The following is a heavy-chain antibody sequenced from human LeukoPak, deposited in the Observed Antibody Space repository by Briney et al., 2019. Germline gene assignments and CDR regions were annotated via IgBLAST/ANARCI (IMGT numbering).Heavy chain of an antibody. CDR3: AKDQYFDWLSGYGMDV. J-gene: IGHJ6*02. CDR1: GFTFSSYS. D-gene: IGHD3-9*01. V-gene: IGHV3-48*04. CDR2: ISSSSSTI. Sequence: PRGSLRLSCAASGFTFSSYSMNWVRQAPGKGLEWVSYISSSSSTIYYADSVKGRFTISRDNAKDSLYLQMNSLRAEDTAVYYCAKDQYFDWLSGYGMDVWGQGTTVTVSS.